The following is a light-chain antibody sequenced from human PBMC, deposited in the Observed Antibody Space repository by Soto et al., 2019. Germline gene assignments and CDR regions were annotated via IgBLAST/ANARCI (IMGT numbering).Light chain of an antibody. CDR2: YNN. V-gene: IGLV1-44*01. Sequence: QSVLTQPPSASGTPGQRVAISCSGSSSNIGSNTVNWYQQLPGMAPRLLMYYNNRRPSGVPDRFSGSKSGTSASLAISGLQSEDEADYHCAAWDDSLNGVVFGGGTKLTVL. J-gene: IGLJ2*01. CDR3: AAWDDSLNGVV. CDR1: SSNIGSNT.